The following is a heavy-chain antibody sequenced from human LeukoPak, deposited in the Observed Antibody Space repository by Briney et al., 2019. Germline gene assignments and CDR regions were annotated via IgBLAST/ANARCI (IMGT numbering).Heavy chain of an antibody. CDR2: ISSSGSTI. V-gene: IGHV3-48*04. D-gene: IGHD3-22*01. CDR3: ASPLYYYDSSGYYY. J-gene: IGHJ4*02. CDR1: GFTFSS. Sequence: GGSLRLSCAASGFTFSSMNWVRQAPGKGLEWVSYISSSGSTIYYADSVKGRFTIPRDNAKNSLYLQMNSLRAEDTAVYYCASPLYYYDSSGYYYWGQGTLVTVSS.